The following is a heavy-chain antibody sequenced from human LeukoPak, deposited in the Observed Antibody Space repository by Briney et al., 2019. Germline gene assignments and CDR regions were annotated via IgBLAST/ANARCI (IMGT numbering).Heavy chain of an antibody. CDR1: GFTFTNYW. CDR3: ARARNGYTFDF. Sequence: GGSLRLSCAASGFTFTNYWMNWVRQAPGKGLVWVSRINTSGNNTQYADSVKGRFTISRDNAKNTLYLEMNSLRAEDTAVYYCARARNGYTFDFCDWGPRITVS. J-gene: IGHJ4*02. D-gene: IGHD5-24*01. V-gene: IGHV3-74*01. CDR2: INTSGNNT.